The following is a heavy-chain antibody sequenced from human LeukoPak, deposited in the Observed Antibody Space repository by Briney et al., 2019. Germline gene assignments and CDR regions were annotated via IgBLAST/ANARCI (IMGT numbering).Heavy chain of an antibody. Sequence: SETLSLTCTVSGGSMSYDYWSWIRQTPGMRLECIGYIYTSGTTRYNPSLKSRVTISVETSKNHFSLRLRSVTAADTAVYYCARHFRRDYSASGASQYYHYIDVWGKGTTVTVSS. CDR3: ARHFRRDYSASGASQYYHYIDV. CDR2: IYTSGTT. V-gene: IGHV4-4*09. CDR1: GGSMSYDY. D-gene: IGHD3-10*01. J-gene: IGHJ6*03.